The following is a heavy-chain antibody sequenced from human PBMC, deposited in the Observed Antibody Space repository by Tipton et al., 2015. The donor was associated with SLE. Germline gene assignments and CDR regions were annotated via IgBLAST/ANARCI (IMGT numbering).Heavy chain of an antibody. CDR1: GGSFSGYY. J-gene: IGHJ4*02. Sequence: TLSLTCAVYGGSFSGYYWSWIRQPPGKGLEWIGEINHSGSTNYNPSLKSRVTISVDTSKNQFSLKLSSVTAADTAVYYCARESSSSPRPYYFDYWGQGTLVTVSS. CDR3: ARESSSSPRPYYFDY. D-gene: IGHD6-6*01. V-gene: IGHV4-34*01. CDR2: INHSGST.